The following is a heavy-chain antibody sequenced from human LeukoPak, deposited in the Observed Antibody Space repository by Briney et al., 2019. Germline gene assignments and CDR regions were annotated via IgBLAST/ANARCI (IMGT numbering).Heavy chain of an antibody. CDR1: GFTFSSYG. CDR2: IRYDGSNK. V-gene: IGHV3-30*02. J-gene: IGHJ4*02. CDR3: AKDERRSTILKDKPTSLDY. D-gene: IGHD3-9*01. Sequence: GGSLRLSCAASGFTFSSYGMHWVRQAPGKGLEWVAFIRYDGSNKYYADSVKGRFTISRDNSKNTLYLQMNSLRAEDTAVYYCAKDERRSTILKDKPTSLDYWGQGTLVTVFS.